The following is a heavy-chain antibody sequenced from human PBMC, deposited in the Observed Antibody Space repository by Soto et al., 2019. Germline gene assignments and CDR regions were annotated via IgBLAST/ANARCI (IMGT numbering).Heavy chain of an antibody. V-gene: IGHV4-59*08. CDR3: ARLFGGYGFDY. Sequence: PSETLSLTCTVSGGSISSYYWSWIRQPPGKGLEWIGYIYYSGSTNYNPSLKSRVTISVDTSKNQFSLKLSSVTAADTAVYYCARLFGGYGFDYWGQGTLVTVSS. D-gene: IGHD3-10*01. J-gene: IGHJ4*02. CDR2: IYYSGST. CDR1: GGSISSYY.